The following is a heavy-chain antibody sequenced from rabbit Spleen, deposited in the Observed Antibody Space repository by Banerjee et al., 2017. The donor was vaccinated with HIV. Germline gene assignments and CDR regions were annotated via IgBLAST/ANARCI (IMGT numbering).Heavy chain of an antibody. CDR2: IYAGRSATT. CDR1: GFSFSSYYY. CDR3: ARSPFNL. Sequence: QSLEESGGGLVQPEGSLTLTCTASGFSFSSYYYMCWVRQAPGKGLEWIACIYAGRSATTYYASWAKGRFTISKTSSTTVTLQMTSLTVADTATYFCARSPFNLWGPGTLVTV. J-gene: IGHJ4*01. V-gene: IGHV1S40*01.